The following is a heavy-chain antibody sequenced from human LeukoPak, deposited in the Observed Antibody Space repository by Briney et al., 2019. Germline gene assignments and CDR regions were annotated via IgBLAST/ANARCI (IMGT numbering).Heavy chain of an antibody. J-gene: IGHJ4*02. Sequence: ASVKVSCKASGYTFTSYDINWVRQATGQGLEWMGWMNPNSGNTGYAQKFQGRVTMTRDMSTSTVYMELSSLRSEDTAVYYCARGREGDYFDYWGQGTLVTVSS. CDR1: GYTFTSYD. CDR2: MNPNSGNT. V-gene: IGHV1-8*01. CDR3: ARGREGDYFDY.